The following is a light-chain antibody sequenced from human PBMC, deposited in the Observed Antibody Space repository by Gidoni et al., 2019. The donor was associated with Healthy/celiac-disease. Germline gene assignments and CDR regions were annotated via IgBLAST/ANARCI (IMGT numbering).Light chain of an antibody. CDR2: GKN. J-gene: IGLJ3*02. Sequence: SSELTQDPAVSVALGPTVRITCQGYCLRSYYARWYQQKPGQAPVLVIYGKNNRPSGIPDRFSGSSSGNTASLTIXGAQAEDEADXYCNSRDSSXNHRVFGGXXXLTVL. V-gene: IGLV3-19*01. CDR3: NSRDSSXNHRV. CDR1: CLRSYY.